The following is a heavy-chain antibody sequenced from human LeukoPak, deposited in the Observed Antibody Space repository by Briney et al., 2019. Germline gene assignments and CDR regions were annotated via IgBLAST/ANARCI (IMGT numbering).Heavy chain of an antibody. D-gene: IGHD6-13*01. V-gene: IGHV1-2*02. CDR2: INPNSGGT. Sequence: ASVKVSCKASGYTFTSYGISWVRQAPGQGLEWMGWINPNSGGTNYAQKFQGRVTMTRDTSISTAYMELSRLRSDDTAVYYCARDGSSSWKNWFDPWGQGTLVTVSS. CDR1: GYTFTSYG. J-gene: IGHJ5*02. CDR3: ARDGSSSWKNWFDP.